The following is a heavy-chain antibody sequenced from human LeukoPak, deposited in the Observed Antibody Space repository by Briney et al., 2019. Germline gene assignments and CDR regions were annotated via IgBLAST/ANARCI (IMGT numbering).Heavy chain of an antibody. D-gene: IGHD4-23*01. CDR2: INSDGSST. J-gene: IGHJ3*02. CDR1: GFTFSSYW. V-gene: IGHV3-74*01. Sequence: PGGSLRLSCAASGFTFSSYWMHWVRQAPGKGLVWVSRINSDGSSTSYADSVKGRFTISRDNAKNTLYLQMNSLRAEDTAVYYCARPDYGGNRYAFDIWGQRTMVTVSS. CDR3: ARPDYGGNRYAFDI.